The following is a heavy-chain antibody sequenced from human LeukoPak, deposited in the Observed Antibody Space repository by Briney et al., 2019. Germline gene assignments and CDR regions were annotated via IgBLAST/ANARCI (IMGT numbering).Heavy chain of an antibody. CDR2: ISAYNGNT. CDR3: AREGWYSSGWYLGYYFDY. J-gene: IGHJ4*02. V-gene: IGHV1-18*01. D-gene: IGHD6-19*01. Sequence: ASVKVSCKASGYTFTSYGISWVRQAPGQGLEWMGWISAYNGNTNYAQKLQGRVTMTTDTSTSTAYMELRSLRSDDTAVYYCAREGWYSSGWYLGYYFDYWGQGTLVTVSS. CDR1: GYTFTSYG.